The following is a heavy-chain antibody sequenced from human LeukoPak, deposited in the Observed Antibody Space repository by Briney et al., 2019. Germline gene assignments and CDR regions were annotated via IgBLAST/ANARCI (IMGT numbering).Heavy chain of an antibody. J-gene: IGHJ3*02. CDR2: ISYDGSNK. CDR1: EFTFSSYA. V-gene: IGHV3-30*04. D-gene: IGHD6-13*01. CDR3: ARDEAPIAAAGIGGDAFDI. Sequence: PGGSLRLSCAASEFTFSSYAMHWVRQAPGKGLEWVAVISYDGSNKYYADSVKGRFTISRDNSKNTLYLQMNSLRAEDTAVYYCARDEAPIAAAGIGGDAFDIWGQGTMVTVSS.